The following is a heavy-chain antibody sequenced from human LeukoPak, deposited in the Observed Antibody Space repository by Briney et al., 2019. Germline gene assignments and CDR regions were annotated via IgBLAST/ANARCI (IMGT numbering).Heavy chain of an antibody. CDR3: ARVGTAVMSYFYHYMDV. J-gene: IGHJ6*03. Sequence: GGSLRLSCAASGFTFGTYWMTWVRQAPGKWLEWVANIKGDGSEKYYVGSVKGRFTISRDNAKNSVYLQMNSLRAEDTAVYYCARVGTAVMSYFYHYMDVWGKGTTVTVSS. V-gene: IGHV3-7*01. CDR2: IKGDGSEK. CDR1: GFTFGTYW. D-gene: IGHD4-11*01.